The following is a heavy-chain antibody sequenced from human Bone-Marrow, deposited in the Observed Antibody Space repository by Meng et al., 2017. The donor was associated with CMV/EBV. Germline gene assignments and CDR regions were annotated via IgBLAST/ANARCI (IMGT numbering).Heavy chain of an antibody. Sequence: GGSLRLSCAASGFTFSSYWMSWVRQAPGKGLEWVANIKQDGSEKYYVDSVKGRFTISRDNAKNSLYLQMNSLRAEDTAVYYCARDNPELFYDAFDIWGQGTMVTV. D-gene: IGHD1-26*01. CDR1: GFTFSSYW. J-gene: IGHJ3*02. V-gene: IGHV3-7*01. CDR2: IKQDGSEK. CDR3: ARDNPELFYDAFDI.